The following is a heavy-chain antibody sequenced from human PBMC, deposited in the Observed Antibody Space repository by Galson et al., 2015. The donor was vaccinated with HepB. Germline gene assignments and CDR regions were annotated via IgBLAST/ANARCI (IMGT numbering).Heavy chain of an antibody. J-gene: IGHJ4*02. D-gene: IGHD3-9*01. CDR1: GFTFSSYA. CDR3: ARGRYYYDILTGYYDY. V-gene: IGHV3-23*01. CDR2: ISGSDGSTYYADSVSST. Sequence: SLRLSCAASGFTFSSYAMSWVRQAPGKGLEWVSGISGSDGSTYYADSVSSTYYADSVKGRFTISRDNSKNTLFLQMSSLRAEDTAVYYCARGRYYYDILTGYYDYWGQGTLVTVSS.